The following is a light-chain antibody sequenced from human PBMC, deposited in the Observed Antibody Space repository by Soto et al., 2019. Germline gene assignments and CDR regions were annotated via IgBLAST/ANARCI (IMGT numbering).Light chain of an antibody. CDR3: ISYTSSSTLYV. V-gene: IGLV2-14*01. J-gene: IGLJ1*01. CDR1: SSDVGGYNY. CDR2: DVS. Sequence: QSALTQPASVSGSPGQSITISCTGTSSDVGGYNYVSWYQQHPGKAPKLMIYDVSNRPSGVSTRFSGSKSGNTASLTISGLQAEDEADYYCISYTSSSTLYVFGTGTKVTVL.